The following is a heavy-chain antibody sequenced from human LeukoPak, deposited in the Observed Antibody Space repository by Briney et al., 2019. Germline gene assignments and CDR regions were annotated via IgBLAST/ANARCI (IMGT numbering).Heavy chain of an antibody. CDR3: AIAVAGPYNWFDP. J-gene: IGHJ5*02. CDR2: IYYSGST. D-gene: IGHD6-19*01. Sequence: PSETLSLTCSVSGGSISSSRIYRGWIRQPPGKGLEWIGSIYYSGSTYYNPSLKSRVTISVDTSKNQFSLRLRSVTAADTVVYYCAIAVAGPYNWFDPWGQGTLVIVSS. CDR1: GGSISSSRIY. V-gene: IGHV4-39*01.